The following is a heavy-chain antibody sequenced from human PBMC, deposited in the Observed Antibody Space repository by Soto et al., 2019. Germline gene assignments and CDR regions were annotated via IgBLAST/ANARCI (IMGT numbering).Heavy chain of an antibody. CDR2: IKQDGSEK. CDR3: ARDLFEAARRGEYAFDI. V-gene: IGHV3-7*03. Sequence: GSLRLSWAASAFSFSSYWMNWVRQAPGKGLEWVANIKQDGSEKYYVDSVKGRFTISRDNAKNSLYLQMNRLRAEDTAVYYCARDLFEAARRGEYAFDIWGQGTMVTVSS. D-gene: IGHD3-16*01. J-gene: IGHJ3*02. CDR1: AFSFSSYW.